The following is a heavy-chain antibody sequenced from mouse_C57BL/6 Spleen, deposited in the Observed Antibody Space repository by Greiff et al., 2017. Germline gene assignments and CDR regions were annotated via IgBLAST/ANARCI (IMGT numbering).Heavy chain of an antibody. J-gene: IGHJ1*03. CDR3: ARGYFDV. Sequence: QVQLQQSGAELARPGASVKLSCKASGYTFTSYGISWVKQRTGQGLEWIGEIYPRSGNTYYNEKFKGKATLTADKSSSPAYMVLRSLTSGDSAVFYCARGYFDVWGTGTTVTVSS. CDR2: IYPRSGNT. V-gene: IGHV1-81*01. CDR1: GYTFTSYG.